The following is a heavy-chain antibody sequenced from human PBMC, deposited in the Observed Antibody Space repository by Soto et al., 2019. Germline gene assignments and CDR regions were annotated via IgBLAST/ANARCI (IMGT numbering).Heavy chain of an antibody. CDR3: ARTSRIVATDDHDY. CDR1: GGSISSSNW. V-gene: IGHV4-4*02. CDR2: IYHSGST. Sequence: SETLSLTCAVSGGSISSSNWWSWVRQPPGKGLEWIGEIYHSGSTNYNPSLKSRVTISVDKSKNQFSLKLSSVTAADTAVYYCARTSRIVATDDHDYWGQGTLVTVSS. J-gene: IGHJ4*02. D-gene: IGHD1-26*01.